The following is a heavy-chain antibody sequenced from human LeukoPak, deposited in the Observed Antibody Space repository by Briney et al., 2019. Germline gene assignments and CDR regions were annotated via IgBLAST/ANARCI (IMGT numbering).Heavy chain of an antibody. Sequence: GGSLRLSCSASGFTFSSDEMNWVRQAPGKGLEWVSYISSSGNTIYYADSVKGRFTISRDNAKNSLFLQMNSLRAEDTAVYYCARDLEHRSGYTLDYWGQGTLVTVSS. CDR2: ISSSGNTI. D-gene: IGHD3-3*01. J-gene: IGHJ4*02. V-gene: IGHV3-48*03. CDR3: ARDLEHRSGYTLDY. CDR1: GFTFSSDE.